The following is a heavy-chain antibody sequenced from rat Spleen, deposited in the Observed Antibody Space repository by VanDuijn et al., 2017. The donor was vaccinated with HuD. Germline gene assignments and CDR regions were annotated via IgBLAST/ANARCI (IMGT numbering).Heavy chain of an antibody. V-gene: IGHV5-31*01. CDR2: ISNTGGTT. CDR1: GFTFNNYW. CDR3: TTEANNYDY. J-gene: IGHJ2*01. D-gene: IGHD1-10*01. Sequence: EVQLVESGGGLVQPGRSLKLSCVASGFTFNNYWMTWIRQAPGKGLEWVASISNTGGTTYFRDSVKGRFTISRDNAKSTLYLQMDSLRSEDTATYYCTTEANNYDYWGQGVMVTVSS.